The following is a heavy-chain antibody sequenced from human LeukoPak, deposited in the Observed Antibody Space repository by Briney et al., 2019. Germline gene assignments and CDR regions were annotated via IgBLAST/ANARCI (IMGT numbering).Heavy chain of an antibody. CDR2: ISWDGGST. D-gene: IGHD6-19*01. CDR3: AKEAVAGSYFDY. CDR1: GFTFDDYA. V-gene: IGHV3-43D*03. J-gene: IGHJ4*02. Sequence: GGSLRLSCAASGFTFDDYAMHWVRQAPGKGLEWVSLISWDGGSTYYADSVKGRFTISRDNSKNSLYLQMNSLRAEDTALYYCAKEAVAGSYFDYWGQGTLVTVSS.